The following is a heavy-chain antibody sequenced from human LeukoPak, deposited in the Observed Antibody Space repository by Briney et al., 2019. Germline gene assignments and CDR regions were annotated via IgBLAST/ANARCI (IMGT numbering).Heavy chain of an antibody. J-gene: IGHJ3*02. CDR1: GGSISSYY. V-gene: IGHV4-59*01. D-gene: IGHD1-1*01. CDR2: IYYSGST. CDR3: ARAGYRDAFDT. Sequence: KPSETLSLTCTVSGGSISSYYWSWIRQPPGKGLEWIGYIYYSGSTNYNPSLKSRVTISVDTSKNQFSLKLNSVTAADTAVYTCARAGYRDAFDTWGQGKMVTASS.